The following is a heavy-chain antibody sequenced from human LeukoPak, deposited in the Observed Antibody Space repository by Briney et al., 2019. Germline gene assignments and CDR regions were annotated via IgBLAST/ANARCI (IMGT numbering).Heavy chain of an antibody. V-gene: IGHV4-31*03. CDR1: GGSISSGGFY. CDR2: IYYSGST. J-gene: IGHJ4*02. CDR3: ARYDSGNQSGDFDY. D-gene: IGHD3-10*01. Sequence: PPQTLSLTCTVSGGSISSGGFYWSWIRQHPGKGLEWIGHIYYSGSTYYNPSLKSRVTISIDTSKNEFSLKLSSVTAADTAVYYCARYDSGNQSGDFDYWGQGTLVTVSS.